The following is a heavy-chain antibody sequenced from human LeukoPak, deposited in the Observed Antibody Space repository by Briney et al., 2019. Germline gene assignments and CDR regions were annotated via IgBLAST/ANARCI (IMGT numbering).Heavy chain of an antibody. CDR3: ARGSQGVWFGESYYYYGMDV. J-gene: IGHJ6*02. V-gene: IGHV4-59*01. Sequence: SETLSLTCTVSGGSISSYYWSWIRQPPGKGPEWIGYIYYSGSTNCNPSLKSRVTISVDTSKNQFSLKLSSVTAADTAVYYCARGSQGVWFGESYYYYGMDVWGQGTTVTVSS. CDR2: IYYSGST. D-gene: IGHD3-10*01. CDR1: GGSISSYY.